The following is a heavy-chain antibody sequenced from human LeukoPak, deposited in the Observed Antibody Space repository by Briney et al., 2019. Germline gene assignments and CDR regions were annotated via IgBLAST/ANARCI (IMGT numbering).Heavy chain of an antibody. V-gene: IGHV4-39*01. CDR1: GGSISSGSYY. Sequence: PSETLSLTCTVSGGSISSGSYYWSWIRQPPGKGLEWIGEINHSGSTNYNPSLKSRVTISVDTSNNQFSLKLTSVTAADTAMYYCATQILLCHYYWGQGTLVTVSS. J-gene: IGHJ4*02. CDR3: ATQILLCHYY. CDR2: INHSGST. D-gene: IGHD2-21*01.